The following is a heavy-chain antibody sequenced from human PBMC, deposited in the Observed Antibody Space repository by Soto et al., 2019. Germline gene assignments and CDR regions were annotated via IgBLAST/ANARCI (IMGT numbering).Heavy chain of an antibody. Sequence: SQTPSLTCVISGDSVASIRTTWNWVGQSPSRGLEGLGRTYYRSKWKNDYALSVNSRITINPDTSKNQLSLPLSSGTPDDTAVYYCVRGVDSSFDYWGHGTLVTVSS. D-gene: IGHD6-13*01. CDR2: TYYRSKWKN. J-gene: IGHJ4*01. V-gene: IGHV6-1*01. CDR3: VRGVDSSFDY. CDR1: GDSVASIRTT.